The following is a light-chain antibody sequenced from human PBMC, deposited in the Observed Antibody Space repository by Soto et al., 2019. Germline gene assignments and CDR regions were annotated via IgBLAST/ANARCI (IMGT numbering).Light chain of an antibody. CDR3: QQDGSSPHT. J-gene: IGKJ2*01. Sequence: EIVLTQSPGTLSLSPGERATLSCRASQSVSSSYLAWYQHKPGQAPRLLIYGASSTATGIPDRFSGSGSGTDFTLTISRLEAEDFEVYYCQQDGSSPHTFGQGTKLEIK. CDR1: QSVSSSY. V-gene: IGKV3-20*01. CDR2: GAS.